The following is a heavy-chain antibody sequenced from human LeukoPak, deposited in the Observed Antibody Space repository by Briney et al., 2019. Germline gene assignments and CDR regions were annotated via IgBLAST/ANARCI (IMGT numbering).Heavy chain of an antibody. V-gene: IGHV3-23*01. CDR3: AKDRKGGGSSGPFDY. Sequence: GGSLRLSCATSGFTFSTYAMNWVRQAPGKGLEWVSVISVSGGSTYYADSVKGRFTISRDNSKNTLYLQMNSLRAEDTAVYYCAKDRKGGGSSGPFDYWGQGTLVTVSS. CDR1: GFTFSTYA. CDR2: ISVSGGST. J-gene: IGHJ4*02. D-gene: IGHD6-6*01.